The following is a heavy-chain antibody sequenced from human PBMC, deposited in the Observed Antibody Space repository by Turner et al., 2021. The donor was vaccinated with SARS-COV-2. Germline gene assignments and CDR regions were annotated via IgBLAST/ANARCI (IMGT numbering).Heavy chain of an antibody. CDR1: GYTFTGYY. D-gene: IGHD5-18*01. CDR2: INPISGGT. CDR3: AREGSTYGSDYYYYYGMDV. V-gene: IGHV1-2*02. Sequence: QVQLVQSGAEVKKPGASVTVPCKASGYTFTGYYLHWVRQAPGQGLGWMGWINPISGGTNYAQKFQGRVTMTRDTSISTAYMDLSRLRSDDTAVYFCAREGSTYGSDYYYYYGMDVWGQGTTVTVSS. J-gene: IGHJ6*02.